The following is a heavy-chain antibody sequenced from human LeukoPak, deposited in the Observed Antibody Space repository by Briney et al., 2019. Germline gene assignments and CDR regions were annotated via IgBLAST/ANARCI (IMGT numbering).Heavy chain of an antibody. CDR1: GFTFSSYW. CDR2: INTDGSST. J-gene: IGHJ4*02. CDR3: AKGPLGRYDFLAR. V-gene: IGHV3-74*01. Sequence: GGSLRLSCAASGFTFSSYWMHWVRQAPGKGLVWVSRINTDGSSTSYADSVKGRFTISRDNAKNTLYLQMNSLRAEDTAVYYCAKGPLGRYDFLARWGQGTLVTVSS. D-gene: IGHD3-3*01.